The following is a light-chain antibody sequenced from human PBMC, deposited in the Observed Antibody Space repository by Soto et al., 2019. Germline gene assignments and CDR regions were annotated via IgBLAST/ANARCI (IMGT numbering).Light chain of an antibody. V-gene: IGLV1-40*01. CDR1: NSNIGAGYD. CDR2: GNT. J-gene: IGLJ2*01. CDR3: QSYDVSLNDNHVI. Sequence: QSALTQPPSVSGAPGQRVTISCTGSNSNIGAGYDVHWYQQLPGAAPRLLIYGNTNRPSGVPDRFSASKSDTSASLAISGLQAEDDADYYCQSYDVSLNDNHVIFGEGTKLTVL.